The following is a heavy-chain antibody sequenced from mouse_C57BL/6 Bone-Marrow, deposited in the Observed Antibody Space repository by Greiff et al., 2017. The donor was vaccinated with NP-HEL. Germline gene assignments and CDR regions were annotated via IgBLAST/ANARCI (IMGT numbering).Heavy chain of an antibody. CDR3: TDDGYYEFAY. D-gene: IGHD2-3*01. J-gene: IGHJ3*01. V-gene: IGHV14-4*01. CDR1: GFNIKDDY. CDR2: IDPENGDT. Sequence: VQLQQSGAELVRPGASVKLSCTASGFNIKDDYMHWVKQRPEQGLEWIGWIDPENGDTEYASKFQGKATITADTSSNTAYLQLSSLTSEDTAVYYCTDDGYYEFAYWGQGTLVTVSA.